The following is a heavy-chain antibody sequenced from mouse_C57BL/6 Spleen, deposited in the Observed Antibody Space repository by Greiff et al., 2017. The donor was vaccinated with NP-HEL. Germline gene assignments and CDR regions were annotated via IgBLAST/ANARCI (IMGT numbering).Heavy chain of an antibody. CDR1: GYTFTDYN. CDR3: ARLSHYYGSSYDY. CDR2: INPNNGGT. D-gene: IGHD1-1*01. J-gene: IGHJ2*01. Sequence: EVQLVESGPELVKPGASVKIPCKASGYTFTDYNMDWVKQSHGKSLEWIGDINPNNGGTIYNQKFKGKATLTVDKSSSTAYMELRSLTSEDTAVYYCARLSHYYGSSYDYWGQGTTLTVSS. V-gene: IGHV1-18*01.